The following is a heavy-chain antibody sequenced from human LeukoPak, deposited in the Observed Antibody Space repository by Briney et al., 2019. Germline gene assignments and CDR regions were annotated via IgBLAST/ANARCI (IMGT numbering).Heavy chain of an antibody. Sequence: ASVKVSCKASGYTFTGYYMHWVRQAPGQGLEWMGWINPNSGGTNYAQKFQGRVTMTRDTSISTVYMDLRRLRSDDTALYYCVREYSGSESSLGYWGQGTLVTVSS. D-gene: IGHD5-12*01. V-gene: IGHV1-2*02. CDR3: VREYSGSESSLGY. J-gene: IGHJ4*02. CDR1: GYTFTGYY. CDR2: INPNSGGT.